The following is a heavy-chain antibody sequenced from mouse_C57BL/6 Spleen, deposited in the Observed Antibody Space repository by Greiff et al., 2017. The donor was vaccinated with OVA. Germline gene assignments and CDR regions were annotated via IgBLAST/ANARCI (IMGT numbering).Heavy chain of an antibody. CDR2: IDPSDSYT. CDR1: GYTFTSYW. J-gene: IGHJ4*01. D-gene: IGHD4-1*01. Sequence: QVHVKQPGAELVRPGTSVKLSCKASGYTFTSYWMHWVKQRPGQGLEWIGVIDPSDSYTNYNQKFKGKATLTVDTSSSTAYMQLSSLTSEDSAVYYCARSHPSNFSMDYWGQGTSVTVSS. V-gene: IGHV1-59*01. CDR3: ARSHPSNFSMDY.